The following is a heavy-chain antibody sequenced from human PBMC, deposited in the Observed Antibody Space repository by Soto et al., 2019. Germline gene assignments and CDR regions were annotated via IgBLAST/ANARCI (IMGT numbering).Heavy chain of an antibody. D-gene: IGHD6-13*01. V-gene: IGHV1-2*04. Sequence: ASVKVSCKASGYTFTGYYMHWVRQAPGQGLEWMGWINPNSGGTNYAQKFQGWVTMTRDTSISTAYMELSRLRSDDTAVYYCARGYRPLGHSRSWYDPFSFDYWGQGTLVTVSS. CDR1: GYTFTGYY. CDR2: INPNSGGT. J-gene: IGHJ4*02. CDR3: ARGYRPLGHSRSWYDPFSFDY.